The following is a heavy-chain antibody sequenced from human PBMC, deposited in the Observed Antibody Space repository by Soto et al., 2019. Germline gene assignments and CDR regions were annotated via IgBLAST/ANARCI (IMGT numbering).Heavy chain of an antibody. J-gene: IGHJ5*02. D-gene: IGHD3-16*01. CDR3: AKEYADYLGYVQFDP. Sequence: SETLSLTCTVSVGSISSGDYYWCWIPQPPEKGLEWIGYIYCSGSTYYNPSLKSRDNISGDTSKNQLSLALCSVPAAATAVYYCAKEYADYLGYVQFDPWGQGTLITVSS. CDR2: IYCSGST. CDR1: VGSISSGDYY. V-gene: IGHV4-30-4*01.